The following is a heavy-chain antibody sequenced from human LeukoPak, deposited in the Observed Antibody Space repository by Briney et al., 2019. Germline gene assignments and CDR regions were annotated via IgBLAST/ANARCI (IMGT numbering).Heavy chain of an antibody. CDR2: INHSGST. V-gene: IGHV4-34*01. Sequence: SETLSLTCAAYGGSFSPYYWSWIRQPPGKGLEWIGEINHSGSTNYNPSLKSRVTISVDTSKNQFSLRLSSVTAADTAVYYCARGGFYCGGDCYVDYWGQGTLVTVSS. CDR1: GGSFSPYY. CDR3: ARGGFYCGGDCYVDY. D-gene: IGHD2-21*02. J-gene: IGHJ4*02.